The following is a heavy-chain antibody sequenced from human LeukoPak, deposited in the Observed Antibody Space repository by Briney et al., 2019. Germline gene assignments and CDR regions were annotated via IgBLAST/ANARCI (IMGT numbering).Heavy chain of an antibody. CDR3: ARNWYSSSWVDY. V-gene: IGHV1-2*02. J-gene: IGHJ4*02. CDR1: GYTFTGYY. Sequence: GGSVKVSCKASGYTFTGYYMRWVRQAPGQGLEWMGWINPNSGGTNYAQKFQGRVTMTRDTSISTAYMELSRLRSDDTAVYYCARNWYSSSWVDYWGQGTLVTVSS. CDR2: INPNSGGT. D-gene: IGHD6-13*01.